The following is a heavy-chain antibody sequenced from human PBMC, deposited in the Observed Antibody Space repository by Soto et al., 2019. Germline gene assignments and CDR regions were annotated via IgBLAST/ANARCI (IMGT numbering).Heavy chain of an antibody. CDR3: ARDPRYCSTASCAEFDS. V-gene: IGHV3-21*01. CDR1: GFTFTFYS. J-gene: IGHJ4*02. CDR2: ISSSGDYI. Sequence: PGGSLRLSCAASGFTFTFYSMNWVRQAPGKGLEWVSSISSSGDYIYYADSMRGRITISRDNAKNSLYLQMNSLRVDDTAVYYCARDPRYCSTASCAEFDSWGQGTLVTVS. D-gene: IGHD2-2*01.